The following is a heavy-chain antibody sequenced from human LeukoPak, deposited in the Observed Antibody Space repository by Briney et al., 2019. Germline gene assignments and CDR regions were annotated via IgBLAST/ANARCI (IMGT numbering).Heavy chain of an antibody. Sequence: PSETLSLTCAVSGGSFSGYYWSWVRQPPGKGLECIGEINHSGSTNYNPSLKSRVTISVDTSKNQFSLKLSSVTAADTAVYYCARDRYSGYGGFDPWGQGTLVTVSS. V-gene: IGHV4-34*01. CDR3: ARDRYSGYGGFDP. D-gene: IGHD5-12*01. J-gene: IGHJ5*02. CDR2: INHSGST. CDR1: GGSFSGYY.